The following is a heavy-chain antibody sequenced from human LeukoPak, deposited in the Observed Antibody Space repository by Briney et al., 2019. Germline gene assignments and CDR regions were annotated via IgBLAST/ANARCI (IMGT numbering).Heavy chain of an antibody. Sequence: SETLSLTCAVYGGSFSGYYWSWIRQPPGKGLEWIGEINHSGSTNYNPSLKSRVTISVDTSKNQFSLKLSSVTAADTGVYYCARGLGLRYFDWSKNWFDPWGQGTLVTVSS. CDR3: ARGLGLRYFDWSKNWFDP. CDR2: INHSGST. V-gene: IGHV4-34*01. CDR1: GGSFSGYY. J-gene: IGHJ5*02. D-gene: IGHD3-9*01.